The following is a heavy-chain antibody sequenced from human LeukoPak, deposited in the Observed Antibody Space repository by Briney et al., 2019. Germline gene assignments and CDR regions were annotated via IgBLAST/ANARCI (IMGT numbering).Heavy chain of an antibody. D-gene: IGHD1-7*01. CDR1: GYRFTSSW. CDR2: IYPADSDT. J-gene: IGHJ3*02. Sequence: GESLKISCKDSGYRFTSSWIGWVRQMPGKGLEWMGVIYPADSDTGYSPSFEGQVTISADKSNSTAYLQWSSLKASDTAVYYCASRTATMGTAFDIWGQGTMVTVSS. CDR3: ASRTATMGTAFDI. V-gene: IGHV5-51*01.